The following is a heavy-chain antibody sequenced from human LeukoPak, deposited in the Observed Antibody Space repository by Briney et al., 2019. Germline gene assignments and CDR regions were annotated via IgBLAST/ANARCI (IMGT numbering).Heavy chain of an antibody. CDR1: GYTFTSYG. J-gene: IGHJ6*03. CDR2: ISVYNGNT. CDR3: ARDRGIAAAGRETYYYYMDV. V-gene: IGHV1-18*01. D-gene: IGHD6-13*01. Sequence: GASVKVSCKASGYTFTSYGISWVRQAPGQGLEWMGWISVYNGNTNYAQKLQGRVTMTTDTSTSTAYMELRSLRSDDTAVYYCARDRGIAAAGRETYYYYMDVWGKGTTVTVSS.